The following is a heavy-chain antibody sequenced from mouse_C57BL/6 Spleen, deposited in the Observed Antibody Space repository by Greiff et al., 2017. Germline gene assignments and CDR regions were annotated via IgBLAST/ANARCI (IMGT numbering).Heavy chain of an antibody. Sequence: EVQLQQSGPVLVKPGASVKMSCKASGYTFTDYYMNWVKQSHGKSLEWIGVINPYNGGTSYNQKFKGKATLTVDKSSSTAYMELNSLTSEDSAVYYCARIAQAHRGYYYAMDYWGQGTSVTVSS. CDR3: ARIAQAHRGYYYAMDY. V-gene: IGHV1-19*01. CDR1: GYTFTDYY. J-gene: IGHJ4*01. D-gene: IGHD3-2*02. CDR2: INPYNGGT.